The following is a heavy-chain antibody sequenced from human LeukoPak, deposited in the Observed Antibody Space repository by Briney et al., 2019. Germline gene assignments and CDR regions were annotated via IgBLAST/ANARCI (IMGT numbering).Heavy chain of an antibody. CDR3: SRAKSGSSSGSF. J-gene: IGHJ4*02. V-gene: IGHV3-7*01. CDR1: GFTFSGYW. D-gene: IGHD6-19*01. Sequence: GGSLRLSCATSGFTFSGYWMTWVRQPPGKGLEWVANIKQDGGEKYYVDSVKGRFTISRDNAKNSLYLQMNSLRDEDTAVYYCSRAKSGSSSGSFWGQGTLVIVSS. CDR2: IKQDGGEK.